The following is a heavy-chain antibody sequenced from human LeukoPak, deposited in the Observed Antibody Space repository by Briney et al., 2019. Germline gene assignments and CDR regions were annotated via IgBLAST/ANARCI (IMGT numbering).Heavy chain of an antibody. CDR2: ISSGGSTI. Sequence: HTGGSLRLSCVASGFIFSSYEMNWVRQAPGKGLEWVSYISSGGSTIYYADSVKGRFTISRDNAKNSLYLQMNSLRDEDTGVYYCAREWVGFDIWGQGTMVTVSS. CDR3: AREWVGFDI. V-gene: IGHV3-48*03. CDR1: GFIFSSYE. J-gene: IGHJ3*02. D-gene: IGHD1-26*01.